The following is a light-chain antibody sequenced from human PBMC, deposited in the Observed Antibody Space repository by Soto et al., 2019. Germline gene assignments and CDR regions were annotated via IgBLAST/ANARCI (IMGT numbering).Light chain of an antibody. V-gene: IGLV2-11*01. CDR3: CSYAGSYTWV. CDR1: SSDVGGYNF. CDR2: DVT. Sequence: QSALTQPRSVSGSPGQSVTISCTGTSSDVGGYNFVSWYQHHPGKAPKLIIYDVTKRPSGVPDRFSGSRSGNTASLTISGLQDEDEADYYCCSYAGSYTWVFGGGTQLTVL. J-gene: IGLJ3*02.